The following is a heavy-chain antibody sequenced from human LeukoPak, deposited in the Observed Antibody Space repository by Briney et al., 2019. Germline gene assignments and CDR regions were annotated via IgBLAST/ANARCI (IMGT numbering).Heavy chain of an antibody. J-gene: IGHJ4*02. Sequence: GGSLRLSCAASGFTVSSNYMSWVRQAPGKGLEWVSVIYSGGSTYYADSVKGRFTISRDNSKNTLYLQMNSLRAEDTAVYYCASQVVPAAAKNFDYWGQGTLVTVSS. V-gene: IGHV3-53*05. CDR1: GFTVSSNY. D-gene: IGHD2-2*01. CDR3: ASQVVPAAAKNFDY. CDR2: IYSGGST.